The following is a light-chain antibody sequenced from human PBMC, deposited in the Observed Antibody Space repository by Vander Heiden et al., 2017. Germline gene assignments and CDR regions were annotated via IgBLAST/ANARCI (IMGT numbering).Light chain of an antibody. CDR1: QSVLYSSNNKNY. V-gene: IGKV4-1*01. CDR2: WAS. CDR3: QQYDSTPLT. J-gene: IGKJ4*01. Sequence: DIVITHSPAVLAVSLGERATINCKYSQSVLYSSNNKNYLAWYQQKPGQPPKLLIYWASTRESGVPDRFSGRGSGTDFTLTISSLQAEDVAVYYCQQYDSTPLTFGGGTKVEIK.